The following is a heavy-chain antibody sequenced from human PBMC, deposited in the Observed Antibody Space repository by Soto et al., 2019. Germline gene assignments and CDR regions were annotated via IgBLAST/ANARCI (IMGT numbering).Heavy chain of an antibody. V-gene: IGHV3-21*01. CDR1: GFTFSSYA. Sequence: GGSLRLSCAASGFTFSSYAMSWVRQAPGKGLEWVSSISSSSSYIYYADSVKGRFTISRDNAKNSLYLQMNSLRAEDTAVYYCARAEDGGSCYYWGQGTLVTVSS. D-gene: IGHD2-15*01. CDR3: ARAEDGGSCYY. J-gene: IGHJ4*02. CDR2: ISSSSSYI.